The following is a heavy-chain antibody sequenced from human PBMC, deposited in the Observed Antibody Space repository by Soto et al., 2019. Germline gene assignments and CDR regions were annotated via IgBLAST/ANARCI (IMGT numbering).Heavy chain of an antibody. Sequence: EVQLLESGGGLVQPGGSLRLSCAASGFTFSSYAMSWVRQAPGKGLEWVSAISGSGGSTYYADSVKGRFTIPRGNSTNELYLPINGLRAQGTEVYDCAKDKWGGSSRGGMDVWGQGTTVTVSS. CDR2: ISGSGGST. V-gene: IGHV3-23*01. CDR3: AKDKWGGSSRGGMDV. J-gene: IGHJ6*02. CDR1: GFTFSSYA. D-gene: IGHD6-13*01.